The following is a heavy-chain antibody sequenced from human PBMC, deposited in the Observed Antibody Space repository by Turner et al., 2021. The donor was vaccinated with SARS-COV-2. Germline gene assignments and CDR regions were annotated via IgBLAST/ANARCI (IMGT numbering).Heavy chain of an antibody. CDR3: ARDLNGGRGP. CDR1: GFTVRSNY. J-gene: IGHJ5*02. V-gene: IGHV3-66*02. D-gene: IGHD1-1*01. Sequence: EVQLVASGGGFVHPGGSLILSCAASGFTVRSNYMSCVRQALGKGLEWVSVIYSGDSTFDADSVKGRFTISRDSSKNSLYLQMNSLRTEDTAVYYCARDLNGGRGPWGQGTLVTVSS. CDR2: IYSGDST.